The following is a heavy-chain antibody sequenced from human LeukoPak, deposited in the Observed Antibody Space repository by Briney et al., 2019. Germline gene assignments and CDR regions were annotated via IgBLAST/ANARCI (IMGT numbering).Heavy chain of an antibody. CDR1: GFTFSSYE. Sequence: GGSLRLSCAASGFTFSSYEMNWVRQAPGKGLEWVSYISSSGSTIYYADPVKGRFTISRDNAKNSLYLQMNSLRAEDTAVYYCAKSAILWFGEYFDYWGQGALVTVSS. V-gene: IGHV3-48*03. J-gene: IGHJ4*02. CDR3: AKSAILWFGEYFDY. D-gene: IGHD3-10*01. CDR2: ISSSGSTI.